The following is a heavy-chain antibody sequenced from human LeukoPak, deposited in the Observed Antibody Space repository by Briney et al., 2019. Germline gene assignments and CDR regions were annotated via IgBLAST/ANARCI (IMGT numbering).Heavy chain of an antibody. V-gene: IGHV4-39*02. CDR2: VYYGRSP. Sequence: SETLSLTCAVSGDSISRSTYYWAWIRQPPGKGLEWIGSVYYGRSPYFNPSLESRAAISVDTSKNHFSLKMSSVTAADTAVYYCARSSGTGTFSYWGQGTLVTVSS. CDR3: ARSSGTGTFSY. J-gene: IGHJ4*02. CDR1: GDSISRSTYY. D-gene: IGHD6-25*01.